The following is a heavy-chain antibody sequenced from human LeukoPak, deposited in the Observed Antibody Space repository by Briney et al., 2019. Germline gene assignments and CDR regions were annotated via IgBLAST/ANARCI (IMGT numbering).Heavy chain of an antibody. CDR1: GYTFTSYY. CDR3: ARVLREPLVFDY. D-gene: IGHD1-26*01. J-gene: IGHJ4*02. CDR2: INPSGGST. V-gene: IGHV1-46*01. Sequence: ASVKVSCKASGYTFTSYYMHWVRQAPGQGLEWMGIINPSGGSTGYAQKFQGRVTMTRDTSTSTVYMELSSLRSEDTAVYYCARVLREPLVFDYWGQGTLVTVSS.